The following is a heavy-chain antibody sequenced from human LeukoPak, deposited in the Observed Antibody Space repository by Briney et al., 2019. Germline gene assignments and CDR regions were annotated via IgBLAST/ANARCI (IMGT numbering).Heavy chain of an antibody. CDR1: GFSFSNYA. Sequence: GGSLRLSCAASGFSFSNYAMNWVRQAPGKGLEWVSSVDGSSSHIYYADSVKGRFTISRDNTKSSLYLQMNSLRVEDMAVYYCARGYCGGDCYGDWGQGTLVTVSS. CDR3: ARGYCGGDCYGD. CDR2: VDGSSSHI. V-gene: IGHV3-21*01. J-gene: IGHJ1*01. D-gene: IGHD2-21*02.